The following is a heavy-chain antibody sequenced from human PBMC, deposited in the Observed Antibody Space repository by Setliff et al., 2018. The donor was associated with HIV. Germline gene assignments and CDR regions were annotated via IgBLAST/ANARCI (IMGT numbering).Heavy chain of an antibody. CDR3: SRGGSGSPFDY. CDR1: GGSITSSSFY. D-gene: IGHD1-26*01. Sequence: SETLSLTCSVSGGSITSSSFYWSWIRQPAGKGLAWMGRIYTTGSTSYNPSLKRRVPISVDTSKNQFSLKLSSVTAADTAVYYCSRGGSGSPFDYWGQGTLVTVSS. V-gene: IGHV4-61*02. CDR2: IYTTGST. J-gene: IGHJ4*02.